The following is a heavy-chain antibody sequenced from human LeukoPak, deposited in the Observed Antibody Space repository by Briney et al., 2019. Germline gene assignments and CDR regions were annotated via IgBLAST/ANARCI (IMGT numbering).Heavy chain of an antibody. D-gene: IGHD6-19*01. J-gene: IGHJ4*02. CDR1: GYTFTSYY. CDR3: AREEVRRAVAGYFDY. V-gene: IGHV1-46*01. Sequence: RASVKVSCKASGYTFTSYYMHWVRQAPGQGLEWMGIINPSGGSTSYAQKFQGRVTMTRDTSTSTVYMELRSLRSDDTAVYYCAREEVRRAVAGYFDYWGQGTLVTVSS. CDR2: INPSGGST.